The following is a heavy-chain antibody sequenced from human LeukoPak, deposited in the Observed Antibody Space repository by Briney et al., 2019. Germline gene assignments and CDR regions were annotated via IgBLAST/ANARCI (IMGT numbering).Heavy chain of an antibody. CDR1: GFTFSSYG. V-gene: IGHV3-30*02. Sequence: PGGSLRLSCAASGFTFSSYGMHWVRQAPGKGLEWVAFIRYDGSNKYYADSVKGRFTISRDNSKNMLYLQMNSLRAEDTAVYYCAKDRMRYCSSTSCYEFDYWGQGTLVTVSS. CDR2: IRYDGSNK. D-gene: IGHD2-2*01. CDR3: AKDRMRYCSSTSCYEFDY. J-gene: IGHJ4*02.